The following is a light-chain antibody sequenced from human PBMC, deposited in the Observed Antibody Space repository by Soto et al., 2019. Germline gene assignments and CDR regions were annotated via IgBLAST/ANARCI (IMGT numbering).Light chain of an antibody. CDR3: TSYTGSTTRWV. CDR2: GVT. CDR1: SSDIGSYDF. Sequence: QSALTQPASVSGSLGQSITVSCTGTSSDIGSYDFVSWYQHHPDKAPKLLIYGVTNRPSGVPNRFSGSKSGNTASQTISGLLTEDEADYFCTSYTGSTTRWVFGGGTKLTVL. J-gene: IGLJ3*02. V-gene: IGLV2-14*01.